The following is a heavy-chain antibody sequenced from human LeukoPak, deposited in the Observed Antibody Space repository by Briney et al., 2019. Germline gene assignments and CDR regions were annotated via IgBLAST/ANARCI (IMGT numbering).Heavy chain of an antibody. CDR2: ISHSDDIT. D-gene: IGHD3-22*01. CDR3: ARRGPASDYYYKGGFDI. CDR1: GFTFRNYA. V-gene: IGHV3-23*01. Sequence: PGGSLRLSCAASGFTFRNYAMSWVRQAPGKGLEWVSVISHSDDITRYADSVKGRFTISRDNSKSSLYLQMNSLRADDTAVYYCARRGPASDYYYKGGFDIWGQGTMVTVSS. J-gene: IGHJ3*02.